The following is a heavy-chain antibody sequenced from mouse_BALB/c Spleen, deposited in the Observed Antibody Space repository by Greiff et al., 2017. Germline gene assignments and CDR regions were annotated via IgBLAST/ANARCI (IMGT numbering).Heavy chain of an antibody. J-gene: IGHJ2*01. Sequence: EVKLVESGGGLVKPGGSLKLSCAASGFTFSSYAMSWVRQSPEKRLEWVAEISSGGSYTYYPDTVTGRFTISRDNAMNTLYLEMSSLRSEDTAMYYCARGYDGDYGYWGQGTMLTVSA. CDR1: GFTFSSYA. D-gene: IGHD2-3*01. V-gene: IGHV5-9-4*01. CDR3: ARGYDGDYGY. CDR2: ISSGGSYT.